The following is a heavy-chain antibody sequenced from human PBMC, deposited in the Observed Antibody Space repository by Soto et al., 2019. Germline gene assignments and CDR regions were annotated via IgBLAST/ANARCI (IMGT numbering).Heavy chain of an antibody. D-gene: IGHD3-10*01. Sequence: SETLSLTCTVSGGSISSSSYYWGWIRQPPGKGLEWIGSIYYSGSTYYNPSLKSRVTISVDTSKNQFSLKLSSGTAADTAVYYCARRSGRDYDWYFDLWGRGTLVTVSS. CDR1: GGSISSSSYY. V-gene: IGHV4-39*01. CDR2: IYYSGST. J-gene: IGHJ2*01. CDR3: ARRSGRDYDWYFDL.